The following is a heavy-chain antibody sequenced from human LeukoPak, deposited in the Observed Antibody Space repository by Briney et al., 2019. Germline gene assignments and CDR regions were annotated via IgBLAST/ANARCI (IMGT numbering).Heavy chain of an antibody. D-gene: IGHD3-22*01. CDR1: VFTFSSYA. CDR3: AKSDDSSYYFDY. J-gene: IGHJ4*02. V-gene: IGHV3-23*01. CDR2: ISGSGGST. Sequence: GGSLRLSCAASVFTFSSYAMSWVRQGPGEGPVWVSAISGSGGSTYYADSVKGRFTISRDNSKNTLYLQMNSLRAEDTAVYYCAKSDDSSYYFDYWGQGTLVTVSS.